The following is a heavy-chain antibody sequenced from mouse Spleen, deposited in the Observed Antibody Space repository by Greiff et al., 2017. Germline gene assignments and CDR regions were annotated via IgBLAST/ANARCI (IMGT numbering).Heavy chain of an antibody. CDR1: GYSITSGYD. CDR2: ISYSGST. V-gene: IGHV3-1*01. Sequence: EVQLVESGPGMVKPSQSLSLTCTVTGYSITSGYDWHWIRHFPGNKLEWMGYISYSGSTNYNPSLKSRISITHDTSKNHFFLKLNSVTTEDTATYYCARARLGKGFAYWGQGTLVTVSA. CDR3: ARARLGKGFAY. D-gene: IGHD4-1*01. J-gene: IGHJ3*01.